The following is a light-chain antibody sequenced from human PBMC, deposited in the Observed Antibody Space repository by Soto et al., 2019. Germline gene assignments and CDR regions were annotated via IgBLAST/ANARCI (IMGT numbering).Light chain of an antibody. Sequence: QSALTQPRSVSGSPGQSVTISCTGTSSDVGGYNYVSWYQQHPDKAPKLMIYDVSKRPSGVPDRFSGSKSGNTGSLTISGLQAEDEADYYCCSYAGSYTFVVFGGGTKLTVL. CDR3: CSYAGSYTFVV. V-gene: IGLV2-11*01. CDR1: SSDVGGYNY. J-gene: IGLJ2*01. CDR2: DVS.